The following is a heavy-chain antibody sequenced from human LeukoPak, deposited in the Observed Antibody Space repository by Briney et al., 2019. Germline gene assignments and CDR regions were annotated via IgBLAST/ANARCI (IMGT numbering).Heavy chain of an antibody. CDR3: ARDRKVRGVIIIPFDY. D-gene: IGHD3-10*01. Sequence: GGSLRLSCAASGFTFSSYSMTWVRQAPGKGLEWVSSISSSSSYIYYADSVKGRFTISRDNSKNTLYLQMNSLRAEDTAVYYCARDRKVRGVIIIPFDYWGQGTLVTVSS. J-gene: IGHJ4*02. V-gene: IGHV3-21*01. CDR2: ISSSSSYI. CDR1: GFTFSSYS.